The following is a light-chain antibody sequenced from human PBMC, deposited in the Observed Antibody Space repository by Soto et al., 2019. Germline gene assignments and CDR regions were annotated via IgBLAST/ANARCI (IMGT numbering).Light chain of an antibody. CDR2: EVS. Sequence: QSALTQPASVSGSPGQSITISCTGTSSDIGGYNYVSWYQQYPGTAPKLMIYEVSDRPSGVSSRFSGSKSGNTASLTISGLQAEDEAIYYCSSYTSSNNIVFGGGTQLTVL. CDR1: SSDIGGYNY. V-gene: IGLV2-14*01. CDR3: SSYTSSNNIV. J-gene: IGLJ2*01.